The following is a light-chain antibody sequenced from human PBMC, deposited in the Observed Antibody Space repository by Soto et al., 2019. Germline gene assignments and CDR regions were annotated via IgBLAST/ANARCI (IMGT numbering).Light chain of an antibody. CDR3: CSYAGRYTYV. Sequence: QSVLTQPRSVSGSPGQSVSISCTGTSSDVGGYNYVSWYQQHPGKAPKVMIYDVNKRPSGVPDRFSGYKSGNTASLTISGLQSEYEADYYCCSYAGRYTYVFGTGTKVTV. J-gene: IGLJ1*01. CDR2: DVN. V-gene: IGLV2-11*01. CDR1: SSDVGGYNY.